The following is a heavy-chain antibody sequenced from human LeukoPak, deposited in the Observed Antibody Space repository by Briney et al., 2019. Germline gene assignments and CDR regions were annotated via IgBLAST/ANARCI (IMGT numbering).Heavy chain of an antibody. CDR3: ANLQQALFIVAKAFDI. Sequence: GGSLRLFCAASGFTFSTYGMSWVRQAPGKGLEWVSAISGSGGSTYYADSVKGRFTISRDNSKNTLYLQMNSLRAEGTAVYYCANLQQALFIVAKAFDIWGQGTMVTVSS. J-gene: IGHJ3*02. CDR1: GFTFSTYG. V-gene: IGHV3-23*01. D-gene: IGHD3-16*02. CDR2: ISGSGGST.